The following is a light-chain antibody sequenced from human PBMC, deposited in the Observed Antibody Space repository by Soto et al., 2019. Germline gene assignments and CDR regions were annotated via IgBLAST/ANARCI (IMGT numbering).Light chain of an antibody. V-gene: IGLV7-43*01. CDR2: DTS. Sequence: QAVVTQEPSLTVSPGGTVTLTCASNSGPVTSGHYPNWFQQKPGQAPRALIHDTSNKHSWTPARFSGSLLGGKAALTLSGAQPEDEAEYYCLLYYSGPWVFGGGTKLTVL. CDR3: LLYYSGPWV. CDR1: SGPVTSGHY. J-gene: IGLJ3*02.